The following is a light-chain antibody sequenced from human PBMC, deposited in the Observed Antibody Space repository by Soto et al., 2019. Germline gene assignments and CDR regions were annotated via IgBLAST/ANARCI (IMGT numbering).Light chain of an antibody. CDR2: DAS. V-gene: IGKV3-15*01. CDR3: QQYNSWPVT. J-gene: IGKJ4*01. CDR1: QTVTKK. Sequence: EIVMTQSPATLSVSPGERVVLSCRATQTVTKKLAWYQQKPGQAPRLLISDASIRATGIQARFSGSGSGTEVTLNISSLKSEDFVLYYCQQYNSWPVTFGGVTKVEIK.